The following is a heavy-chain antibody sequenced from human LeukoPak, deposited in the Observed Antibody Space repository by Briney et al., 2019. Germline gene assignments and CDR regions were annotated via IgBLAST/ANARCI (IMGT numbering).Heavy chain of an antibody. J-gene: IGHJ3*02. CDR2: IYYSGST. CDR1: GGSISSSSYY. D-gene: IGHD3-3*01. V-gene: IGHV4-39*01. CDR3: ASYDFWSGFDI. Sequence: SETLSLTCTVSGGSISSSSYYWGWIRQPPGKGLEWIGSIYYSGSTYYNPSLKSRVTISVDTSKNQFSLKLSSVTAADTAVYYCASYDFWSGFDIWGQGTMVTVSS.